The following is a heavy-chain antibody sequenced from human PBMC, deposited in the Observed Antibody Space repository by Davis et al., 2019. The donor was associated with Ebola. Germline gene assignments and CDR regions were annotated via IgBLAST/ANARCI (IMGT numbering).Heavy chain of an antibody. CDR1: GFTFSSYW. J-gene: IGHJ4*02. CDR3: AKDFTNGGLEFDY. V-gene: IGHV3-23*01. Sequence: GESLKISCAASGFTFSSYWMSWVRQAPGKGLEWVSAISGSGGSTYYADSVKGRFTISRDNSKNTLYLQMNSLRAEDTAVYYCAKDFTNGGLEFDYWGQGTLVTVSS. D-gene: IGHD2-8*01. CDR2: ISGSGGST.